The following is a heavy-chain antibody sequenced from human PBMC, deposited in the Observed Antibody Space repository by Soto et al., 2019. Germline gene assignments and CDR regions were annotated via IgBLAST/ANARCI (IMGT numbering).Heavy chain of an antibody. CDR2: IYHSGST. Sequence: SETLSLTCAVSGGSISSSNWWGWVRQPPGKGLEWIGEIYHSGSTNYNPSLKSRVTISVDKSKNQFSLKLSSVTAADTAVYYCAGLYYYDSSGNDYWGQGTLVTVSS. CDR3: AGLYYYDSSGNDY. CDR1: GGSISSSNW. J-gene: IGHJ4*02. D-gene: IGHD3-22*01. V-gene: IGHV4-4*02.